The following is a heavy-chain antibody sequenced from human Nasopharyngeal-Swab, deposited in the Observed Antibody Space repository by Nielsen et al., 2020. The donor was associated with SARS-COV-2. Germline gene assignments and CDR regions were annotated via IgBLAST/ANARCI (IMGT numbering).Heavy chain of an antibody. CDR1: GYNFASYW. J-gene: IGHJ6*02. Sequence: KVSCKASGYNFASYWIGWVRQMPGRGLEWMGIIYPGDSDTRYSPSFQGQVTISVDKSINTAFLHSSSLKASDIATYYCARSGTYYGMDAWGQGTTVIVSS. CDR3: ARSGTYYGMDA. CDR2: IYPGDSDT. V-gene: IGHV5-51*01. D-gene: IGHD1-26*01.